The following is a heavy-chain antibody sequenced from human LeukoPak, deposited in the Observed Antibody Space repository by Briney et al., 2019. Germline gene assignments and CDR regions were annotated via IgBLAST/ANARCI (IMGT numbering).Heavy chain of an antibody. CDR2: ISDSGYYI. Sequence: GGSLRLSCAASGFTFSSYSMNWVRQAPGKGLEWVSSISDSGYYINYADSVKGRFTISRDNAKNSLYLQMNSLRDEDTAVYYCARAMRSGYDYWGQGTLVTVSS. J-gene: IGHJ4*02. CDR3: ARAMRSGYDY. V-gene: IGHV3-21*06. D-gene: IGHD5-12*01. CDR1: GFTFSSYS.